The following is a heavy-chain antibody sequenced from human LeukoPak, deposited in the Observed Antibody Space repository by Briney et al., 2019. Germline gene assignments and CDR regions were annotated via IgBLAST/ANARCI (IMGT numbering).Heavy chain of an antibody. CDR1: GYAFTGYY. CDR3: ARDGANYYGSGSDYYYYGMDV. J-gene: IGHJ6*04. V-gene: IGHV1-2*04. CDR2: INPNSGGT. D-gene: IGHD3-10*01. Sequence: GASVKVSCTASGYAFTGYYMHWVRQAPGQGLEWMGWINPNSGGTNYAQKFQGWVTMTRDTSISTAYMELSRLRSGDTAVYYCARDGANYYGSGSDYYYYGMDVWGKGTTVTVSS.